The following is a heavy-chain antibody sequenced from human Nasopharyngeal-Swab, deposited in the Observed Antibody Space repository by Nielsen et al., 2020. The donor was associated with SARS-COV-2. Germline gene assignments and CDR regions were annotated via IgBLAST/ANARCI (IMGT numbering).Heavy chain of an antibody. J-gene: IGHJ4*02. CDR1: GFTFSSYS. Sequence: GGSLRLSCAASGFTFSSYSMNWVRQAPGKGLEWVSYISSSSSTIYYADSVKGRFTISRDNAKNSLFLQMNSLRPEDTAFYYCARGTADYSNPSFDYWGQGTLVTVSS. D-gene: IGHD4-11*01. V-gene: IGHV3-48*04. CDR2: ISSSSSTI. CDR3: ARGTADYSNPSFDY.